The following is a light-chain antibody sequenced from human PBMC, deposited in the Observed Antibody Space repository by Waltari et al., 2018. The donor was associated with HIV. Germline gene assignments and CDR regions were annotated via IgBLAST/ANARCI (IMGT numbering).Light chain of an antibody. J-gene: IGLJ1*01. CDR2: QDS. CDR1: KLGDKY. CDR3: QAWDSSTYV. Sequence: SYELTQPPSVSVSPGQTASITCSGDKLGDKYACWYQQKPGQSPVLVIYQDSQRASGSPARFSGSNSGNTASLTISGTQAMDDADYYCQAWDSSTYVFGTGTKVTVL. V-gene: IGLV3-1*01.